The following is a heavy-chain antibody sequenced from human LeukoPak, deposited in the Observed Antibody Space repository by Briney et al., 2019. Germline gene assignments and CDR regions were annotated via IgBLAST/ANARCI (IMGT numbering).Heavy chain of an antibody. D-gene: IGHD4-17*01. CDR1: GGSISSYY. V-gene: IGHV4-59*01. CDR2: IYYSGST. Sequence: SETLSLTCTVSGGSISSYYWSWIRQPPGKGLEWIGYIYYSGSTNYNPSLKSRVTISVDTSKNQFSLKLSSVTAADTAVYYCARERKDYEGYYGMDVWGQGTTVTVSS. J-gene: IGHJ6*02. CDR3: ARERKDYEGYYGMDV.